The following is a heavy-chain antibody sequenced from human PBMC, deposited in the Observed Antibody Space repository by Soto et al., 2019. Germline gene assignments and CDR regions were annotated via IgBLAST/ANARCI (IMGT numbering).Heavy chain of an antibody. V-gene: IGHV4-59*01. D-gene: IGHD2-15*01. J-gene: IGHJ4*02. CDR3: ARGTRYCSGGSCYPYYYFDY. CDR2: IYYSGST. Sequence: SETLSLTCTVSGGSISSYYWSWIRQPPGKGLEWIGYIYYSGSTNYNPSLKSRVTISVDTSKNQFSLKLSSVTAADTAVYYCARGTRYCSGGSCYPYYYFDYWGQGTLVTVS. CDR1: GGSISSYY.